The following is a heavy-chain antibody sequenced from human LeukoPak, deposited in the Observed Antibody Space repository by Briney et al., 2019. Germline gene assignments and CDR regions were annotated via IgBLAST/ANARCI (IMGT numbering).Heavy chain of an antibody. J-gene: IGHJ5*02. CDR3: ARDKSLYSSSWYVNWFDP. D-gene: IGHD6-13*01. Sequence: SQTLSLTCAISGDSFSSNSAAWNWIRPSPSRGLEWLGRTYYRSKWYNDYAVSMKSRITINPDTSKNQFSLQLNSVTPEDTAVYYCARDKSLYSSSWYVNWFDPWGQGTLVTVSS. CDR2: TYYRSKWYN. V-gene: IGHV6-1*01. CDR1: GDSFSSNSAA.